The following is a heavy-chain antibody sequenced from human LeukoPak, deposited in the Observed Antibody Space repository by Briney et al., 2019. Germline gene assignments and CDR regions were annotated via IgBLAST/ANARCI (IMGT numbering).Heavy chain of an antibody. V-gene: IGHV3-15*01. Sequence: GGSLRLSCVASGFAFNNAWMTWVRQAPGKGLEWVGRIKSKVNGETTDYGEPVQGRFTISRDDSKNMLYLQMNSLTSEDTAMYYCTKDLPFTRGGVIVDWGQGTLVTVSS. CDR3: TKDLPFTRGGVIVD. CDR1: GFAFNNAW. J-gene: IGHJ4*02. CDR2: IKSKVNGETT. D-gene: IGHD3-16*01.